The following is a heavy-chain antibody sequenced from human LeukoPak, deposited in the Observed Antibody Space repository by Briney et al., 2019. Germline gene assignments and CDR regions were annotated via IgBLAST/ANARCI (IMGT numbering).Heavy chain of an antibody. Sequence: GGSLRLSCAASGFTFGSYGMHWVRQAPGKGLEWVAVIWYDGSNKYYANSVKGRFTISRDNSKNTLYLQMNSLRAEDTAVYYCARDRSSSWPIDYWGQGTLVTVSS. V-gene: IGHV3-33*08. J-gene: IGHJ4*02. CDR3: ARDRSSSWPIDY. CDR2: IWYDGSNK. D-gene: IGHD6-13*01. CDR1: GFTFGSYG.